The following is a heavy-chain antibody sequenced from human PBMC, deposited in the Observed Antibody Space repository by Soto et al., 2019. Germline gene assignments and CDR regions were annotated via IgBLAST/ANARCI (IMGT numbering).Heavy chain of an antibody. J-gene: IGHJ4*02. D-gene: IGHD2-15*01. CDR1: GFTFSSYG. V-gene: IGHV3-33*06. CDR3: AKDGGGIVVVVAAIGIDY. CDR2: IWYDGSNK. Sequence: VQLVESGGGVVQPGRSLRLSCAASGFTFSSYGMHWVRQAPGKGLEWVAVIWYDGSNKYYADSVKGRFTISRDNSKNTLHLQMSSLRAEDTAVYYCAKDGGGIVVVVAAIGIDYWGQGTLVTVSS.